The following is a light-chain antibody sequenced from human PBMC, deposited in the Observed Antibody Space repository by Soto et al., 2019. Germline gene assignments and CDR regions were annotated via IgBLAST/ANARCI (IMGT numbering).Light chain of an antibody. V-gene: IGLV1-44*01. CDR2: RNN. Sequence: QSVLTQPPSASGTPGQRVTISCSGSISNIGSNTVNWFQHLPGTAPKLLIYRNNQRPSGVSDRFSGSKSGTSASLAISGLQPEDEADYYCAAWDDSLNGYVFGSGTKVTVL. J-gene: IGLJ1*01. CDR1: ISNIGSNT. CDR3: AAWDDSLNGYV.